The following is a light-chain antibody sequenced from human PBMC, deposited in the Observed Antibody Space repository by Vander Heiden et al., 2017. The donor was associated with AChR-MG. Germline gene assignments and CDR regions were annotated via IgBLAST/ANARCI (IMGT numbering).Light chain of an antibody. Sequence: EIAMTQSPATMSVSPGERATLSCRASQSVSSYLGWYQQKPGQAPRLLIYDTSNSATGIPARFGGSGSGTEFTLTISSLQSEDFAVYYCQQDNDWPLTFGGGTKVEI. CDR1: QSVSSY. CDR3: QQDNDWPLT. CDR2: DTS. V-gene: IGKV3-15*01. J-gene: IGKJ4*01.